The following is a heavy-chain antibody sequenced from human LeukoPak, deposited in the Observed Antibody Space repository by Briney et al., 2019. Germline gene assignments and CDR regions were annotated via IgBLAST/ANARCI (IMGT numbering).Heavy chain of an antibody. V-gene: IGHV3-7*01. CDR3: ARAGYYLPFDY. CDR1: GFTFSSYW. CDR2: IKQDGSEK. D-gene: IGHD3-22*01. J-gene: IGHJ4*02. Sequence: GGSLRLSCAASGFTFSSYWMSWVRQAPGKGLEWVANIKQDGSEKYYVDSVKGRFTISRDNAKNSLYLQMNSLGAEDTAVYYCARAGYYLPFDYWGQGTLVTVSS.